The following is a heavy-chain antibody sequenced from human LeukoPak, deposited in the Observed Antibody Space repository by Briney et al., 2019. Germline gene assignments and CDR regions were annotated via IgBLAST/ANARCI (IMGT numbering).Heavy chain of an antibody. Sequence: GGSLRLSCAASGFTFSYNWMTWVRQAPGKGLEWVANLRPDGRDKYYADSVKGRFTISRDNAKNSLYLQMNGLRADDTAIYYCARDAYDDASESWGQGTLVTVSS. J-gene: IGHJ5*02. CDR1: GFTFSYNW. V-gene: IGHV3-7*01. CDR3: ARDAYDDASES. CDR2: LRPDGRDK. D-gene: IGHD3-3*01.